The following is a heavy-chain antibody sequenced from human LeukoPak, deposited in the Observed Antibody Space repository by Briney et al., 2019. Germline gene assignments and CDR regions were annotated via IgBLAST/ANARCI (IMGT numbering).Heavy chain of an antibody. J-gene: IGHJ3*02. D-gene: IGHD2-21*02. V-gene: IGHV4-59*01. CDR3: ARKVTRKGGDAFDI. CDR1: GDSISSYY. CDR2: IYYRGST. Sequence: SETLSLTCTVSGDSISSYYWSWIRQPPGRGLEWIGYIYYRGSTNYNPSLKSRVTISIDTSKNQFSLKLSSVTAADTAVYYCARKVTRKGGDAFDIWGQGTMVTVSS.